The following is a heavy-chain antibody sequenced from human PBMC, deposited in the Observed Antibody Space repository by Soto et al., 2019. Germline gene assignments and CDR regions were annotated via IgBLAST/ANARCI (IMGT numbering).Heavy chain of an antibody. D-gene: IGHD3-9*01. CDR1: GYTFIDYY. V-gene: IGHV1-2*02. J-gene: IGHJ4*02. CDR2: ISPRSGGT. Sequence: QVQLVQSGAEVKKPGASVKVSCEASGYTFIDYYMHWVRQAPGQGFEWMGRISPRSGGTNYAQKFQGRVTMTWDTSLNTAYMEPSSLISEDTAVYYCARPPGYISDWYYFDLWGQGTLVTVSS. CDR3: ARPPGYISDWYYFDL.